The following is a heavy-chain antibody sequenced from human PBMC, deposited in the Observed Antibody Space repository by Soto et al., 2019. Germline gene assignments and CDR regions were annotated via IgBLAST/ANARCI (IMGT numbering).Heavy chain of an antibody. CDR2: ISYDGSNK. Sequence: QVQLVESGGGVVQPGRSLRLSCAASGFTFSSYGMHRVRQAPGKGLEWVAVISYDGSNKYYADSVKGRFTISRDNSKNTLYLQMNSLRAEDTAVYYCAKDLGGAAGLGYYWGQGTLVTVSS. CDR3: AKDLGGAAGLGYY. D-gene: IGHD3-10*01. J-gene: IGHJ4*02. V-gene: IGHV3-30*18. CDR1: GFTFSSYG.